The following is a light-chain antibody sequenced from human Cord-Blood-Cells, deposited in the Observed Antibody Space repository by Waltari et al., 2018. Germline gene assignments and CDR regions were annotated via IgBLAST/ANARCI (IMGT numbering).Light chain of an antibody. J-gene: IGKJ1*01. V-gene: IGKV1-9*01. CDR2: AAS. CDR3: QQLNSYPPT. Sequence: DIQWTQSPSFLSASVGDRVTITCRASQGISSNLAWYHQNPGKAPKLLIYAASTLQSGVPSRFSGSGSGTEFTLTISSLQPEDFATYYCQQLNSYPPTFGQGTKVEIK. CDR1: QGISSN.